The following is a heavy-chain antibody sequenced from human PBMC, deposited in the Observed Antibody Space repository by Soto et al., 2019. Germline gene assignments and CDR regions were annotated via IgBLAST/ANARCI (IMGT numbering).Heavy chain of an antibody. Sequence: QVHLVQSGAEVKNPGSSVKVSCKASGDNFNNDVFNWARQAPGQGLEWMGGIIPIFGTPNHARKFQGRVTISADKSTRTVFLELSSLTSDDTAVYYCTRDLEFRDGNISHLDYWGQGTLVTVSS. CDR1: GDNFNNDV. V-gene: IGHV1-69*06. J-gene: IGHJ4*02. CDR3: TRDLEFRDGNISHLDY. CDR2: IIPIFGTP. D-gene: IGHD3-10*01.